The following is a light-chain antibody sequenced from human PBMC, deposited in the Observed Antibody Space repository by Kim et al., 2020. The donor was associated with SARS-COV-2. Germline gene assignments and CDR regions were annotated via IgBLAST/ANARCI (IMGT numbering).Light chain of an antibody. Sequence: PGARATLSCRASQSVSSSYLAWYQQKPGQTPRLLIYGASSRATGIPERFSGSGSGTDFTLTISRLEPEDFAVYYCQQYSISPQTFGQGTKVDIK. CDR3: QQYSISPQT. CDR2: GAS. CDR1: QSVSSSY. J-gene: IGKJ1*01. V-gene: IGKV3-20*01.